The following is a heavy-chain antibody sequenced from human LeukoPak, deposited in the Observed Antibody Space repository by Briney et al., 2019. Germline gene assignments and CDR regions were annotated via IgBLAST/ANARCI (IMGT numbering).Heavy chain of an antibody. J-gene: IGHJ4*02. CDR3: ARTRYYYDSSGYSH. CDR2: ISVSGFST. V-gene: IGHV3-23*01. D-gene: IGHD3-22*01. Sequence: GGSLRLSCEASGFSFSTYAMNWVRQAPGKGLEWVSVISVSGFSTYYADSVKGRFTIPRDNSKNTLYLQMGSLRAEDMAVYYCARTRYYYDSSGYSHWGQGTLVTVSS. CDR1: GFSFSTYA.